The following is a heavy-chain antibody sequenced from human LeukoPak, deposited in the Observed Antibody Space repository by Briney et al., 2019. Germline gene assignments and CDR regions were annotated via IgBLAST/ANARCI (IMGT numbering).Heavy chain of an antibody. CDR1: GGSFSGYY. J-gene: IGHJ6*02. Sequence: PSGTLSLTCAVYGGSFSGYYWSWIRQPPGKGLEWIGEINHSGSTNYNPSLKSRVTISVDTSKNQFSLKLSSVTAADTAVYYCARLVVPAALNGLSGYYGMDVWGQGTTVTVSS. V-gene: IGHV4-34*01. D-gene: IGHD2-2*01. CDR3: ARLVVPAALNGLSGYYGMDV. CDR2: INHSGST.